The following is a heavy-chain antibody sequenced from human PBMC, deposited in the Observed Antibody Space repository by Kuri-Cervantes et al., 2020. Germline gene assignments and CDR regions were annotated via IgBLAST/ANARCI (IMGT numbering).Heavy chain of an antibody. CDR3: ARGYYGSGSYPSW. Sequence: SVKVSCKASGGTFSSYTISWVRQAPGQGLEWMGRIIPILGIANYAQKFQGRVTMTRDTSTSTVYMELSSLRSGDTAVYYCARGYYGSGSYPSWWGQGTLVTVSS. V-gene: IGHV1-69*02. CDR2: IIPILGIA. CDR1: GGTFSSYT. D-gene: IGHD3-10*01. J-gene: IGHJ4*02.